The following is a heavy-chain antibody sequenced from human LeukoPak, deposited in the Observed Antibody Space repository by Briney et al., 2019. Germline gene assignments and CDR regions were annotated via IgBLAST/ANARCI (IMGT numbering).Heavy chain of an antibody. V-gene: IGHV3-48*03. D-gene: IGHD1-26*01. CDR3: ARLGVGATRDAFDI. Sequence: GGSLRLSCAASGFTFSSYEMNWVRQAPGKGLEWVSYISISSSGSTKYYADSVKGRFTISRDNAKNSLYLQMNSLRAEDTALYYCARLGVGATRDAFDIWGQGTMVTVSS. J-gene: IGHJ3*02. CDR2: ISISSSGSTK. CDR1: GFTFSSYE.